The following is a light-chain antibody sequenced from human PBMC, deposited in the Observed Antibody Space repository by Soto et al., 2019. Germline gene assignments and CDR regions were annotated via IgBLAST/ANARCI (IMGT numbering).Light chain of an antibody. CDR2: DAS. J-gene: IGKJ5*01. CDR3: QQYDNLPSIT. V-gene: IGKV1-33*01. CDR1: QSISSY. Sequence: SQRTQSPSSLSASVGDRVTITCRASQSISSYLNWYQQKPGKAPKLLIHDASTLETGVPSRFSGSGSGTDFTFTISGLQPEDFATYYCQQYDNLPSITFGQGTRLEIK.